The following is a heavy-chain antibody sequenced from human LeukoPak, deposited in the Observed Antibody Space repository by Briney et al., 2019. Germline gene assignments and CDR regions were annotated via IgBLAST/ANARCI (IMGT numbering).Heavy chain of an antibody. J-gene: IGHJ4*02. CDR2: INHSGST. CDR3: ARSVDTAMVQYYFDY. CDR1: GGSFSGYY. V-gene: IGHV4-34*01. Sequence: SETLSLTCAVYGGSFSGYYWSWIRQPPGKGLEWIGEINHSGSTNYNPSLKSRVTISVDTSKNQFSLKLSSVTAADTAVYYCARSVDTAMVQYYFDYWGQGTLVTVSS. D-gene: IGHD5-18*01.